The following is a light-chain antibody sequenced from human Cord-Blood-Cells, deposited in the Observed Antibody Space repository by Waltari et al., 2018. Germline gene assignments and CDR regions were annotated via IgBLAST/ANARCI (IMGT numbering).Light chain of an antibody. CDR2: EGS. V-gene: IGLV2-23*01. CDR1: SSDVGSYNL. Sequence: QSALTQPASVSGSPGQSITISCTGTSSDVGSYNLVSWYQQHPGKAPKLMLYEGSKRPSGVSNRFSGSKSGNTASLTISGLQAEDEADYYCCSYAGVFGGGTKLTVL. CDR3: CSYAGV. J-gene: IGLJ3*02.